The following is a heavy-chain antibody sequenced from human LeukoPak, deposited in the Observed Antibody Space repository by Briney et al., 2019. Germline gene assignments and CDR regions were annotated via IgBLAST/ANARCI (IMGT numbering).Heavy chain of an antibody. V-gene: IGHV4-59*01. CDR3: ARDTAMGLYYYGMDV. CDR2: IYYSGST. J-gene: IGHJ6*04. Sequence: SETLSLTCTVSGGSISSYYWSWIRQPPGKGLEWIGYIYYSGSTNYNPSLKSRVTISVDTSKNQFSLKLSSVTAAVTAVYYCARDTAMGLYYYGMDVWGKGTTVTVSS. CDR1: GGSISSYY. D-gene: IGHD5-18*01.